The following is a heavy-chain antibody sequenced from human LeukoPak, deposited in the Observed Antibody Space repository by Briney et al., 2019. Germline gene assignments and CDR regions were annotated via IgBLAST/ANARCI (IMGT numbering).Heavy chain of an antibody. Sequence: ASVKVSCKASRGTFSSYDISWVRQAPGQGLEWMGGIIPIFGTANYAQKFQGRVTITADESTSTAYMELSSLRSEDTAVYYCARDKGRYGDYDFDYWGQGTLVAVSS. CDR2: IIPIFGTA. CDR1: RGTFSSYD. D-gene: IGHD4-17*01. J-gene: IGHJ4*02. V-gene: IGHV1-69*01. CDR3: ARDKGRYGDYDFDY.